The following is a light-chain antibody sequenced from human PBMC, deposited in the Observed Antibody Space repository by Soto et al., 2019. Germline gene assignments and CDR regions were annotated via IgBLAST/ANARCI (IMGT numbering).Light chain of an antibody. J-gene: IGLJ1*01. Sequence: QSVLTQPPSVSGAPGQRVTISCAGSSSNIGATYDVHWYQQLPGTAPKLLIYGSTNRPSGVPDRFSGSKSGASASLAITGLQAEDEAHYYCCSYAGSAGVFGTGTKLTVL. CDR1: SSNIGATYD. CDR3: CSYAGSAGV. V-gene: IGLV1-40*01. CDR2: GST.